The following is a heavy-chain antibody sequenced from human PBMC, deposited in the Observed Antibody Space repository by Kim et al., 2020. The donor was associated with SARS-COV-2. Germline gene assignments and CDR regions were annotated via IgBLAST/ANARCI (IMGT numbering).Heavy chain of an antibody. Sequence: GGSLRLSCAASGFTFSSYGMHWVRQAPGKGLEWVAVIWYDGSNKYYADSVKGRFTISRDNSKNTLYLQMNSLRAEDTAVYYCARESDDFWSGYYRGPTYGMDVWGQGTTVTVSS. CDR3: ARESDDFWSGYYRGPTYGMDV. V-gene: IGHV3-33*01. CDR1: GFTFSSYG. D-gene: IGHD3-3*01. CDR2: IWYDGSNK. J-gene: IGHJ6*02.